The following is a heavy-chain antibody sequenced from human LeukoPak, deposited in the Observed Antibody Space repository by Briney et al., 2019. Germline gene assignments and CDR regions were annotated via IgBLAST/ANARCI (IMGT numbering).Heavy chain of an antibody. V-gene: IGHV4-34*01. Sequence: PSETLSLTCAVYGGSFSGYYWSWIRQPPGKGLEWIGEINHSGSTNYNPSLKSRVTISVDTSKNQFSLKLSSVTAADTAVYYCASGAWYDFWSGYSYWGQGPLVTVSS. D-gene: IGHD3-3*01. CDR1: GGSFSGYY. J-gene: IGHJ4*02. CDR3: ASGAWYDFWSGYSY. CDR2: INHSGST.